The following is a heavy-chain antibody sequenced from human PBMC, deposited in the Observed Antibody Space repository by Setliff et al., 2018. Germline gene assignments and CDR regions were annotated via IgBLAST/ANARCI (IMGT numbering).Heavy chain of an antibody. Sequence: GGSLRLSCVASGFSFRNCWVSWVRQAPGKGLEWLASINPHGSEKYYADSVKGRFTISRDNAKNSLYLQMNSLRAEDTALYYCARDGVFYAMDVWGRGTTVTVSS. V-gene: IGHV3-7*01. D-gene: IGHD3-10*01. CDR3: ARDGVFYAMDV. J-gene: IGHJ6*02. CDR2: INPHGSEK. CDR1: GFSFRNCW.